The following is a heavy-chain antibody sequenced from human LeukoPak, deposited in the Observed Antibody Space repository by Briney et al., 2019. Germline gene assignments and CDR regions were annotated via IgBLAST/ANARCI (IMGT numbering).Heavy chain of an antibody. CDR3: AHSNPTAYSYDSSGYFFDY. V-gene: IGHV2-5*02. Sequence: SGPTLVNPTQTLTLTCSFSGFSLSRHGVRVGWIRQPPGKALEFLALIYWDDDKRYSASLKARLRITKDTSRNQVVLTMTNIDPEDTATYYCAHSNPTAYSYDSSGYFFDYWGQGTLVIVSS. CDR2: IYWDDDK. CDR1: GFSLSRHGVR. D-gene: IGHD3-22*01. J-gene: IGHJ4*02.